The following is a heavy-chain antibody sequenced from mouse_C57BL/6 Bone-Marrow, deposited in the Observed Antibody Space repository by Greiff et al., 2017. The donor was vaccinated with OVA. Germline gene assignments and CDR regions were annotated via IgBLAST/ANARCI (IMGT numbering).Heavy chain of an antibody. J-gene: IGHJ4*01. Sequence: QVQLQQSGAELVKPGASVKLSCKASGYTFTSYWMHWVKQRPGQGLEWIGMIHPNSGSTNYNEKFKSKATLTVDKSSSTAYMQLSSLTSEDSAVYYCAGYGSSSWGHWGQGTSVTVSS. CDR3: AGYGSSSWGH. CDR1: GYTFTSYW. D-gene: IGHD1-1*01. V-gene: IGHV1-64*01. CDR2: IHPNSGST.